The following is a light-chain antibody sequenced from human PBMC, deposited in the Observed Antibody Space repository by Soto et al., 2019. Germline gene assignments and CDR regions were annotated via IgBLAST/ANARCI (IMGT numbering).Light chain of an antibody. CDR3: QHYDSARWT. V-gene: IGKV3-20*01. CDR1: QSVSSSY. J-gene: IGKJ1*01. CDR2: GAS. Sequence: ETVLTQSPAPLSLSPGERAALSCRSSQSVSSSYLAWYQQKPGQAPRLLIYGASSRATGIPDRFSGSGSGTDFTLTISSLEPEDFAVYYCQHYDSARWTFGLGTKVDIK.